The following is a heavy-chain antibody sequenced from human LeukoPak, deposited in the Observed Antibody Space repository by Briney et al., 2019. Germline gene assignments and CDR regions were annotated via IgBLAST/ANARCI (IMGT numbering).Heavy chain of an antibody. CDR3: AKPISGGLAVTADWFHP. CDR2: INAHSGTT. J-gene: IGHJ5*01. CDR1: GFAFSAYA. V-gene: IGHV3-23*01. Sequence: AGGSLRLSCTASGFAFSAYAMSWLRQPPGQGLEGVSTINAHSGTTSYAASVRGGFTISRDNSKNTLYLQLNTLRADDTATYYCAKPISGGLAVTADWFHPWGQGTLVVVSS. D-gene: IGHD6-19*01.